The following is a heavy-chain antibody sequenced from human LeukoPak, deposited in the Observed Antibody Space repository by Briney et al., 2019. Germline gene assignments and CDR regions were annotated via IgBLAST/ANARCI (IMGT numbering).Heavy chain of an antibody. CDR1: GFXFSSFT. J-gene: IGHJ4*02. CDR2: ISDGSRDT. Sequence: PGGSLRLSCATSGFXFSSFTMNWVRQAPGKGLEWVSTISDGSRDTHYAGSVKGRFTISRDDSQNIVYLQMDSLRAEDTALYYCTTRLRNHFDYWGQGTQVTVSS. CDR3: TTRLRNHFDY. V-gene: IGHV3-23*01. D-gene: IGHD5-12*01.